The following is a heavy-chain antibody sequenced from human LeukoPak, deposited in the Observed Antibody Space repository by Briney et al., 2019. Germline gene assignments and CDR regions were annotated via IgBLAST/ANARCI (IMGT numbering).Heavy chain of an antibody. CDR3: ARGGGAVADSFDY. D-gene: IGHD6-19*01. V-gene: IGHV4-34*01. Sequence: SETLSLTCAVYGGSFSGYYWSWIRQPPGKGLEWIGEINHSGSTNYNPSLKSRVTISVDTSKNQFSLKLCSVTAADTAVYYCARGGGAVADSFDYWGQGTLVTVSS. J-gene: IGHJ4*02. CDR1: GGSFSGYY. CDR2: INHSGST.